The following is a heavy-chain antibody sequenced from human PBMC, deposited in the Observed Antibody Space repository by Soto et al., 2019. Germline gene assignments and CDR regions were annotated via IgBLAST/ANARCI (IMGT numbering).Heavy chain of an antibody. J-gene: IGHJ6*02. Sequence: QVQLVESGGGVVQPGRSLRLSCAASGFTFSSYGMHWVRQAPGKGLEWVAVISYDGSNKYYADSVKGRFTISRDNSKNTLYLQMTSLRAEDTAVYYCAKEGEAASYDILTGYSYYYGMDVWGQGTTVTVSS. D-gene: IGHD3-9*01. CDR2: ISYDGSNK. CDR3: AKEGEAASYDILTGYSYYYGMDV. CDR1: GFTFSSYG. V-gene: IGHV3-30*18.